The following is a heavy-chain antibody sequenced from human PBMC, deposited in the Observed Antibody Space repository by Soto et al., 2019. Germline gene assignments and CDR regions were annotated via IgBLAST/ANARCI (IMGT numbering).Heavy chain of an antibody. CDR1: GFTFRSYW. V-gene: IGHV3-74*01. J-gene: IGHJ4*02. Sequence: GGSLRLSCAASGFTFRSYWMQWVRQAPGKGLVWVSWINSDGSSTSYADSVKGRFTISRDNAKNTLYLQMNSLRTEDTAVYYCASGGSSLNFDSWGQGTLVTVSS. CDR2: INSDGSST. CDR3: ASGGSSLNFDS. D-gene: IGHD6-6*01.